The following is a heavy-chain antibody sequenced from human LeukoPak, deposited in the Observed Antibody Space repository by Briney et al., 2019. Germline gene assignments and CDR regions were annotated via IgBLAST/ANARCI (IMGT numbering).Heavy chain of an antibody. CDR3: AKVSI. V-gene: IGHV3-23*01. J-gene: IGHJ3*02. Sequence: GGSLRLSCVASGFTFSSYAMTWVRQAPGKGLEWFSSIGGSDSSTYYEDSVKGRFTISRDNSKNTLYLQMNSLRAEDTAVYYCAKVSIWGQGTMVTVSS. CDR1: GFTFSSYA. CDR2: IGGSDSST.